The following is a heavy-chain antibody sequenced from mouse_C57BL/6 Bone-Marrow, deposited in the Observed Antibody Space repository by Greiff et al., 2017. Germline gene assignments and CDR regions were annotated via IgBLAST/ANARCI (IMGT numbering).Heavy chain of an antibody. D-gene: IGHD1-1*01. CDR1: GYAFSSSW. J-gene: IGHJ3*01. V-gene: IGHV1-82*01. CDR2: IYPGDGDT. CDR3: ARDYGSSFWCAY. Sequence: QVQLQQSGPELVKPGASVKISCKASGYAFSSSWMNWVKQRPGKGLEWIGRIYPGDGDTNYNGKFKGKATLTADKSSSTAYMQLSSLTSEDSAVYFCARDYGSSFWCAYWGQGTLVTVSA.